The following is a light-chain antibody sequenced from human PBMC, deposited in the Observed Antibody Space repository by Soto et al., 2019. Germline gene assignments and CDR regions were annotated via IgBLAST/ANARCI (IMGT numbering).Light chain of an antibody. CDR2: EVS. CDR3: MQSTQLPPT. J-gene: IGKJ5*01. CDR1: QSLVHSDGNTY. V-gene: IGKV2D-29*02. Sequence: DIVMTQTPLSSPVTLGQPASISCMSIQSLVHSDGNTYLSWLMQKPGQSPQLLIYEVSTRVSGVPDRFSGSGSGTDFTLEISRVETDDVGIYYCMQSTQLPPTFGQGTRLEIK.